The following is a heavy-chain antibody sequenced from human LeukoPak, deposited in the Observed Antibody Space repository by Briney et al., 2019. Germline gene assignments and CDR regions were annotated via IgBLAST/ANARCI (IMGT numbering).Heavy chain of an antibody. Sequence: ASVKVSCKASGYTCTGYYIHWVRQAPGQGLEWMGWINPDRGGTYYAQKFQGRVTMTRDTSISAAYMELSRLRSDDTAVSYCARDTSGWYNYWGQGTLVTVSS. CDR1: GYTCTGYY. J-gene: IGHJ4*02. CDR2: INPDRGGT. CDR3: ARDTSGWYNY. D-gene: IGHD6-19*01. V-gene: IGHV1-2*02.